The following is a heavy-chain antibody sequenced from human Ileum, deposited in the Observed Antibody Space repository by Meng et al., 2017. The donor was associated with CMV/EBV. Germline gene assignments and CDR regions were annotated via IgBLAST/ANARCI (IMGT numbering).Heavy chain of an antibody. V-gene: IGHV1-2*02. J-gene: IGHJ4*02. CDR2: INPNSGGT. D-gene: IGHD6-6*01. Sequence: QVQLVQSGAEVKKPGASVKVSCKASEYTFTGYYMHWVRQAPGQGLEWMGWINPNSGGTNYPQKFQGRVTMTRGTSISTAYMELSRLTSHDTAVYYCARDFVAGYSMSSTGFDYWGQGTLVTVSS. CDR3: ARDFVAGYSMSSTGFDY. CDR1: EYTFTGYY.